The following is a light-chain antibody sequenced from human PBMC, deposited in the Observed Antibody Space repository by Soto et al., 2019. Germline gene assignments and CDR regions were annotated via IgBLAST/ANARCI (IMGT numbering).Light chain of an antibody. Sequence: AIRMTQSPSSLSASTGDRVTITCRASQGISSYLAWYQQKPGKAPKLLIYAASTLQSGVPSRFSGSGSGTDFTLTISCLQSEDFATYYCQQYYSYPQLTFGGGTRWRSN. CDR2: AAS. V-gene: IGKV1-8*01. CDR1: QGISSY. J-gene: IGKJ4*01. CDR3: QQYYSYPQLT.